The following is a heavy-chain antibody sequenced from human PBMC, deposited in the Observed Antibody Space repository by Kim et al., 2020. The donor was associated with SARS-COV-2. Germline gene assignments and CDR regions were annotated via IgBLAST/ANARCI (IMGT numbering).Heavy chain of an antibody. Sequence: ASVKVSCKASGYTFTGYYMHWVRQAPGQGLEWMGWINPNSGGTNYAQKFQGRVTMTRDTSISTAYMELSRLISDDTAVYYCAREPDITMIVVVTRNDAFDIWGQGTMVTVSS. CDR1: GYTFTGYY. J-gene: IGHJ3*02. D-gene: IGHD3-22*01. CDR3: AREPDITMIVVVTRNDAFDI. V-gene: IGHV1-2*02. CDR2: INPNSGGT.